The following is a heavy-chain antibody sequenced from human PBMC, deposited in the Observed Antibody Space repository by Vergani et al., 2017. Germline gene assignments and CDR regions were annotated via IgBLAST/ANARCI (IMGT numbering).Heavy chain of an antibody. CDR3: ARRGSSSPALDY. CDR1: GFTFSTYD. J-gene: IGHJ4*02. CDR2: IGTAGDT. D-gene: IGHD6-6*01. V-gene: IGHV3-13*01. Sequence: EVQLVESGGGLVQPGGSLRLSCAASGFTFSTYDMHWVRQATGKGLEWVSAIGTAGDTYYPGSVKGRFTISRENAKNSLYLQMNGLRAGDTAVYYCARRGSSSPALDYWGQGTLVTVS.